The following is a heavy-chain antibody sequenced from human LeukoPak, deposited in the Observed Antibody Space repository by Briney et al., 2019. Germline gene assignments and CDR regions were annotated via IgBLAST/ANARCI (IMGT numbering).Heavy chain of an antibody. CDR2: ISYDGSNK. CDR1: GFTFITYG. J-gene: IGHJ1*01. Sequence: GGSLRLSCEASGFTFITYGMHWFRQAPGKGLEWVAVISYDGSNKYYADSVKGRFTISRDNSKNTLYLQMNSLRAEDTAAYYCAKSEDYYDSSGYQGYFQHWGQGTLVTVSS. CDR3: AKSEDYYDSSGYQGYFQH. V-gene: IGHV3-30*18. D-gene: IGHD3-22*01.